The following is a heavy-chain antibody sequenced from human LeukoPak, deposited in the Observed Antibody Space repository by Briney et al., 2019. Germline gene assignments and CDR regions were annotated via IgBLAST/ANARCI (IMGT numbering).Heavy chain of an antibody. J-gene: IGHJ4*02. V-gene: IGHV3-48*03. CDR2: ISDSGSTI. D-gene: IGHD2-21*01. Sequence: GGSLRLSCGASGFTFSNYEMNWVRQAPGLGLEWVSYISDSGSTIYYADSVRGRFTISRDNAKNSLYLQMNSLRAEDTAVYYCARVSYFGSAGFDYGGQGTLVTVSS. CDR1: GFTFSNYE. CDR3: ARVSYFGSAGFDY.